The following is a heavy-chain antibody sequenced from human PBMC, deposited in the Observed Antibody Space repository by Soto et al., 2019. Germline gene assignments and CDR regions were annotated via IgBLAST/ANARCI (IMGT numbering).Heavy chain of an antibody. Sequence: SETLSLTCTVSGGSISSGGYYWSWIRQHPGKGLEWIGYIYYSGSTYYKPSLKSRVTISVDTSKNQFSLKLSSVTAADTAVYYCARGARVSYDSSGYPEWGQGTLVTVS. CDR3: ARGARVSYDSSGYPE. CDR2: IYYSGST. D-gene: IGHD3-22*01. CDR1: GGSISSGGYY. V-gene: IGHV4-31*03. J-gene: IGHJ4*02.